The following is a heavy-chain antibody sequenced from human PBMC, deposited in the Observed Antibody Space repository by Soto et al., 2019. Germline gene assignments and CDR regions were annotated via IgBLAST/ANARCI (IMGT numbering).Heavy chain of an antibody. Sequence: QVQLVQSGAEVKKPGASVKVSCKASGYTFTSYDINWVRQATGQGLEWMGWMNPNSGNTGYAQKFQGRVTMTRNTSISTAYMELSSLRSDDTAVYYCARSPVLRFLEWLSSRWFDPWGQGTLVTVSS. CDR1: GYTFTSYD. V-gene: IGHV1-8*01. J-gene: IGHJ5*02. D-gene: IGHD3-3*01. CDR2: MNPNSGNT. CDR3: ARSPVLRFLEWLSSRWFDP.